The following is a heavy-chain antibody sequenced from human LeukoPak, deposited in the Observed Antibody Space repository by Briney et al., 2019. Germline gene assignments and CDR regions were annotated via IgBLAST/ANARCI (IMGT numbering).Heavy chain of an antibody. V-gene: IGHV1-2*02. D-gene: IGHD2-2*01. Sequence: ASVKVSCKASGYTFTGYYMHWVRQAPGQGLEWMGWINPNSGGTNYAQKFQGRVTMTRDTSISTAYMELSRLRSDDTAVYYCARDDLGYCSSTSCYWGAFDIWGQGTMVTVSS. J-gene: IGHJ3*02. CDR2: INPNSGGT. CDR1: GYTFTGYY. CDR3: ARDDLGYCSSTSCYWGAFDI.